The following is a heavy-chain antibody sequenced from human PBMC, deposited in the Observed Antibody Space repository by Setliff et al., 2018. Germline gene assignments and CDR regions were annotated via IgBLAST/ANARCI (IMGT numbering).Heavy chain of an antibody. CDR2: INPGGGSA. J-gene: IGHJ4*02. Sequence: ASVKVSCKASGYTFAGYYMHWVRQAPGQGLEWMGIINPGGGSASIVQKFQGRVTMTRDTSTSTVYMEFSSLKSDDTAVYYCARGGVAAAGRKGVFEYWGQGTLVTVSS. D-gene: IGHD6-13*01. CDR3: ARGGVAAAGRKGVFEY. V-gene: IGHV1-46*01. CDR1: GYTFAGYY.